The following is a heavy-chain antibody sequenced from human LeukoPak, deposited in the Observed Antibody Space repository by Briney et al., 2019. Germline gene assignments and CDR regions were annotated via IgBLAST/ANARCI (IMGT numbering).Heavy chain of an antibody. CDR1: GFTFSSYS. V-gene: IGHV3-48*01. J-gene: IGHJ4*02. Sequence: GGSLRLSCAASGFTFSSYSMLWVRQAPGKGLEWVSYISSSSSTIYYADSVKGRFTISRDNAKNSLYLQMNTLRAEDTAVYYCARDRHKYNYDSGGYPPYWGQGTLVTVSS. CDR3: ARDRHKYNYDSGGYPPY. CDR2: ISSSSSTI. D-gene: IGHD3-22*01.